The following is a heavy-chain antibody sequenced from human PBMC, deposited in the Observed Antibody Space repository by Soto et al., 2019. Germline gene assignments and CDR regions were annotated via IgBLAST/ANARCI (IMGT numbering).Heavy chain of an antibody. Sequence: QVQLVESGGGVVQPGRSLRLSCTASGFTLTTYGMHWVRQAPGKGLEWVAVIWNDGTNKYHADSVKGRFTVSRDNSKNTLYLQMNSLRVEDTAVYYCARAWGTGPGYYDLLLYYYGLDVWGQGTTVTVSS. CDR3: ARAWGTGPGYYDLLLYYYGLDV. CDR2: IWNDGTNK. J-gene: IGHJ6*02. CDR1: GFTLTTYG. V-gene: IGHV3-33*01. D-gene: IGHD3-9*01.